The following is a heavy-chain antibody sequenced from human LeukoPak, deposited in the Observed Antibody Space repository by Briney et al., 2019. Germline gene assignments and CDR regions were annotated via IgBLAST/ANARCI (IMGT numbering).Heavy chain of an antibody. D-gene: IGHD6-19*01. Sequence: LPGRSLRLSCAASGFTFDDYSMFWVRQAPGKGLEWVSGISWDSLNIGYAASVKGRFTISRDNAKNSVYLQMNSLRADDTALYYCARGNRDSSGFYFYYGMDVWGQGTTVTVSS. CDR2: ISWDSLNI. J-gene: IGHJ6*02. V-gene: IGHV3-9*01. CDR3: ARGNRDSSGFYFYYGMDV. CDR1: GFTFDDYS.